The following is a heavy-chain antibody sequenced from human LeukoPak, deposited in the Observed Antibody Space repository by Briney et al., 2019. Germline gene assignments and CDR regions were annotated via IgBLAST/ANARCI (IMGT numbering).Heavy chain of an antibody. CDR3: ARAPQYGDYEGGWFDP. V-gene: IGHV1-18*01. D-gene: IGHD4-17*01. CDR2: ISAYNGNT. Sequence: ASVKVSCKASGYTFTSYGISWVRQAPGQGLEWMGWISAYNGNTNYAQKLQGRVTMTTDTSTSTAYMELRSLRSDDTAVYYCARAPQYGDYEGGWFDPWGQGTLVTVSS. J-gene: IGHJ5*02. CDR1: GYTFTSYG.